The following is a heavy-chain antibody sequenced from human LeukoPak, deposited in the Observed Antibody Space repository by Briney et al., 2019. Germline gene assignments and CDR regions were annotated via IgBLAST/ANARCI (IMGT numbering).Heavy chain of an antibody. D-gene: IGHD4-11*01. Sequence: PSETLSLTCTVSGGSISSSSYYWGWIHQPPGKGLEWIGSIYYSGSTYYNPSLKSRVTISVDTSKNQFSLKLSSVTAADTAVYYCARPMTTLLNDAFDIWGQGTMVTVSS. V-gene: IGHV4-39*01. CDR1: GGSISSSSYY. CDR3: ARPMTTLLNDAFDI. J-gene: IGHJ3*02. CDR2: IYYSGST.